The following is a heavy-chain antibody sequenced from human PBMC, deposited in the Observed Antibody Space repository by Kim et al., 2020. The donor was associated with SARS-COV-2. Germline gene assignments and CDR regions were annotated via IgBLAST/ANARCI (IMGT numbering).Heavy chain of an antibody. D-gene: IGHD2-8*01. V-gene: IGHV3-48*03. CDR2: ISSGGGTI. CDR1: GFTLSTYA. CDR3: ATTGRHCTNGVCFDY. J-gene: IGHJ4*02. Sequence: GGSLRLSCAASGFTLSTYAMNWVRQAPGKGLEWVSYISSGGGTIYYADSVRGRLTISRDNAKNSLYLQMNSLRAEDTAVYYCATTGRHCTNGVCFDYWGQGTLVTVSS.